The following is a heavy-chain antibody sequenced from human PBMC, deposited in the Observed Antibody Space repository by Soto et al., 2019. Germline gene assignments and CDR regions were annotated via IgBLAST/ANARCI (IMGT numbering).Heavy chain of an antibody. D-gene: IGHD2-15*01. CDR1: GYTFTSYD. V-gene: IGHV1-8*01. CDR2: MNPNSGNT. Sequence: QVQLVQSGAEVKKPGASVKVSCKASGYTFTSYDINWVRQATGQGLEWMGWMNPNSGNTGYAQKVQGRVTMTRNTTISTAYTELSSLRSEDTAVYYCARGGRYSSGGSCQYYYYMDVWGKGTTVTVSS. CDR3: ARGGRYSSGGSCQYYYYMDV. J-gene: IGHJ6*03.